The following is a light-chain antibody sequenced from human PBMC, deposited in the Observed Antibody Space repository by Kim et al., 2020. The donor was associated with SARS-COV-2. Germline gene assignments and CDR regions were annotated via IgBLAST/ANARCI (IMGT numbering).Light chain of an antibody. J-gene: IGLJ1*01. CDR3: QSYDSRLSGFYV. CDR2: GII. CDR1: YSNDRAGFV. V-gene: IGLV1-40*01. Sequence: VIHSFTGSYSNDRAGFVVYWYQPLSETAPNLLLYGIIFRASGVPDRFSGPKSDTSACLAISGLQSDHEADYYCQSYDSRLSGFYVFGTGTKVTVL.